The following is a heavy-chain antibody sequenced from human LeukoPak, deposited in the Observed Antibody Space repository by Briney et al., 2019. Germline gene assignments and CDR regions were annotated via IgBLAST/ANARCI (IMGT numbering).Heavy chain of an antibody. CDR1: GGSISSYY. J-gene: IGHJ4*02. CDR2: IYTSGST. V-gene: IGHV4-4*07. Sequence: SETLSLTCTVSGGSISSYYWSWIRQPAGKGLEWIGRIYTSGSTNYNPSLKSRVTMSVDTSKNQFSLKLRSVTAAATAVYYCARGGDYYDSSGYCNYWGQGTLVTVSS. D-gene: IGHD3-22*01. CDR3: ARGGDYYDSSGYCNY.